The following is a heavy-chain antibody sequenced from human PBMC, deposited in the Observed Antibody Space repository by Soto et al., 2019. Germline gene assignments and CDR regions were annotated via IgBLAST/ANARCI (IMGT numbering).Heavy chain of an antibody. V-gene: IGHV3-74*01. Sequence: PGGSLRLSCAASGFTFSSFWMHWVRQAPGKGLEWVSRASPDGTSTSYADSVKGRFTISRDNAKNTLFMQMNSLRAEDTAVYYCTRHGSGDYFLFDPWGQGTLVTFSS. CDR1: GFTFSSFW. CDR3: TRHGSGDYFLFDP. D-gene: IGHD4-17*01. J-gene: IGHJ5*02. CDR2: ASPDGTST.